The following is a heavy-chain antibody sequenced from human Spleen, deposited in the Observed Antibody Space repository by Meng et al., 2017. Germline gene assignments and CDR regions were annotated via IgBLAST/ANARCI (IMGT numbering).Heavy chain of an antibody. CDR1: GFTFSSYS. CDR2: ISSSSSYI. CDR3: TIYTSGHI. D-gene: IGHD6-19*01. J-gene: IGHJ3*02. Sequence: GGSLRLSCAASGFTFSSYSMNWVRQAPGKGLEWVSSISSSSSYIYYADSVKGRFTISRDNAKNSLYLQMNSLKTEDTALYYCTIYTSGHIWGQGTMVTVSS. V-gene: IGHV3-21*04.